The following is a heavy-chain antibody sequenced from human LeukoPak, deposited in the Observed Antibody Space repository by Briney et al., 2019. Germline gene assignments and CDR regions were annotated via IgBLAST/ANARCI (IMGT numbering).Heavy chain of an antibody. D-gene: IGHD3-22*01. J-gene: IGHJ4*02. V-gene: IGHV3-21*01. CDR3: ARDGYDSSGYYPIFDY. CDR1: GFTFSSYS. Sequence: GSLRLSCAASGFTFSSYSMNWVRQAPGKGLEWVSSISSSSSYIYYADSVKGRFTISRDNAKNSLYLQMNSLRAEDTAVYYCARDGYDSSGYYPIFDYWGQGTLVTVSS. CDR2: ISSSSSYI.